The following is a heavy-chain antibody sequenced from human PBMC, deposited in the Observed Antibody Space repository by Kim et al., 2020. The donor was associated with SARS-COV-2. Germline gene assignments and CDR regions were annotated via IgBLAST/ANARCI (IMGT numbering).Heavy chain of an antibody. CDR3: ARDVGRYCSSTSCYGDYWLDP. J-gene: IGHJ5*02. CDR1: GYTFTSYA. Sequence: ASVKVSCKASGYTFTSYAMNWVRQAPGQGLEWLGWINTNTGNPTYAQGFTGRFVFSLDTSVSTAYLQISSLKAEDTAVYYCARDVGRYCSSTSCYGDYWLDPWGQGALVTVSS. V-gene: IGHV7-4-1*02. CDR2: INTNTGNP. D-gene: IGHD2-2*01.